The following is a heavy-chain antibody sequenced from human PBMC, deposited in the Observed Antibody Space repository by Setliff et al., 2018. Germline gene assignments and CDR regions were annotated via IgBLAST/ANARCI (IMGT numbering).Heavy chain of an antibody. D-gene: IGHD3-22*01. Sequence: PGGSLRLSCAVSGFTFKNAWRTWIRQAPGKGPEWVGRIKSSSEGATTDYGAPAKVRFTISRDDSKNMIYLQMNNLKIEDTGFYYCTTGPRDSRNYLTWLGTWGQGTLVTVSS. V-gene: IGHV3-15*01. CDR1: GFTFKNAW. CDR2: IKSSSEGATT. J-gene: IGHJ5*02. CDR3: TTGPRDSRNYLTWLGT.